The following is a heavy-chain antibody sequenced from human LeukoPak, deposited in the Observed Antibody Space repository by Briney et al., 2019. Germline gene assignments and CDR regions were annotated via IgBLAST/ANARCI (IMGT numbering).Heavy chain of an antibody. CDR2: ISYDGSNK. D-gene: IGHD6-6*01. CDR1: GFTFSSYA. CDR3: ARVQLVLVSYYYGMDV. V-gene: IGHV3-30-3*01. J-gene: IGHJ6*02. Sequence: PGGSLRLSCAASGFTFSSYAMHWVRQAPGKGLEWVAVISYDGSNKYYADSVKGRFTISRDNSKNTLYLQMNSLRAEDTAVYYCARVQLVLVSYYYGMDVWGQGTTVTVSS.